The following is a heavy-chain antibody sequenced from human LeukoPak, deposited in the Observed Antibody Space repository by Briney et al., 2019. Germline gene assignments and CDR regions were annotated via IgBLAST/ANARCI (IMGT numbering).Heavy chain of an antibody. CDR3: AKQYVTC. V-gene: IGHV3-23*01. CDR2: ISGSGGSR. J-gene: IGHJ4*01. CDR1: VGTLTSYA. Sequence: SCKASVGTLTSYAISWVRQAPGNGREWVSAISGSGGSRFYADSVKGRFTISRDNSKNTLYLQMNSLRAEDTAVYYCAKQYVTCWGEGTLVTVSS. D-gene: IGHD1-14*01.